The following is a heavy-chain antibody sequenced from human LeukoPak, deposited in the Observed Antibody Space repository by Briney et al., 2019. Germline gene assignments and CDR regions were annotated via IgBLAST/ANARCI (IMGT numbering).Heavy chain of an antibody. J-gene: IGHJ4*02. CDR3: ARDVDNIVVVPAAMSH. D-gene: IGHD2-2*01. V-gene: IGHV3-48*04. CDR2: ISSSSSTI. Sequence: GGSLRLSCAASGFTFSSYSMNWVRQAPGKGLEWVSYISSSSSTIYYADSVKGRFTISRDNAKNSLYLQKNSLRAEDTAVYYCARDVDNIVVVPAAMSHWGQGTLVTVSS. CDR1: GFTFSSYS.